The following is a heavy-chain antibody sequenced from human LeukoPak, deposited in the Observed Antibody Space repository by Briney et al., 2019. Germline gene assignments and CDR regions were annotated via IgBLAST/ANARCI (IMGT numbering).Heavy chain of an antibody. D-gene: IGHD6-13*01. V-gene: IGHV4-61*05. Sequence: PSETLSLTCTISGDSISSSSYYWGWIRQPPGKGLEWIGYIYYSGSTNYNPSLKSRVTISVDTSKNQFSLKLGSVTAADTAVYYCASSSSWGVWFDPWGQGTLVTVSS. CDR1: GDSISSSSYY. CDR2: IYYSGST. J-gene: IGHJ5*02. CDR3: ASSSSWGVWFDP.